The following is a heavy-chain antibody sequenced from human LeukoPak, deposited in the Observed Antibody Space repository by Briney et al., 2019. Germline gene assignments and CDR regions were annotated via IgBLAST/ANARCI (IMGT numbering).Heavy chain of an antibody. CDR2: ISAYNGNT. CDR1: GYTFTSYG. D-gene: IGHD3-3*01. V-gene: IGHV1-18*01. Sequence: ASVKVSCKASGYTFTSYGISWVRQAPGQGLEWMGWISAYNGNTNYAQKLQGRVTMTTDTSTSTAYMELRSLRSKDTAVYYCAREPEWLLWGAYYYYGMDVWGQGTTVTVSS. CDR3: AREPEWLLWGAYYYYGMDV. J-gene: IGHJ6*02.